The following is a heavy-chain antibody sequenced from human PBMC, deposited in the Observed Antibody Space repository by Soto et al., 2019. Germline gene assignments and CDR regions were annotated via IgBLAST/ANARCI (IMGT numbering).Heavy chain of an antibody. CDR3: ARDGGTDYYGMDV. Sequence: EVQLVESGGGLVQPGGSLRLSCAASGFSFSIYEMDWVRQAPGRGLEWISYITSSGKTTYYADSVKGRFTISRDDAKNPLFLQMNSLRVEDTAVYYCARDGGTDYYGMDVWGQGTTVTVSS. CDR2: ITSSGKTT. D-gene: IGHD3-16*01. CDR1: GFSFSIYE. V-gene: IGHV3-48*03. J-gene: IGHJ6*02.